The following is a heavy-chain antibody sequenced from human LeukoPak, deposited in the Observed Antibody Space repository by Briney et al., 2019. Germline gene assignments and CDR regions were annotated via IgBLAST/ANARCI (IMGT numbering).Heavy chain of an antibody. CDR3: ARDSSSGWYRPDY. CDR2: INTNTGNP. CDR1: GYTFTTYA. Sequence: ASVKVSCKASGYTFTTYAMNWVRRAPGQGFEWMGWINTNTGNPSYAPGFTGRYVFSLDTSVSTAYLQISSLKAEDTAVYYCARDSSSGWYRPDYWGQGTLVTVSS. J-gene: IGHJ4*02. V-gene: IGHV7-4-1*02. D-gene: IGHD6-19*01.